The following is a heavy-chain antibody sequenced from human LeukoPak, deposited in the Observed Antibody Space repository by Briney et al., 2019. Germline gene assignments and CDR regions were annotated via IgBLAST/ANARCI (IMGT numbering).Heavy chain of an antibody. J-gene: IGHJ4*02. V-gene: IGHV3-23*01. Sequence: GGSLRLSCAASGFIFSNHGMNWVRQPPGKGLEWVSGVSPNGETAYYADSVKGRFTISRDNSKNTVYLQVSSLRAEDTAVYYCAKDLGWIQFGYWGQGTLVTVSS. CDR2: VSPNGETA. CDR1: GFIFSNHG. D-gene: IGHD5-18*01. CDR3: AKDLGWIQFGY.